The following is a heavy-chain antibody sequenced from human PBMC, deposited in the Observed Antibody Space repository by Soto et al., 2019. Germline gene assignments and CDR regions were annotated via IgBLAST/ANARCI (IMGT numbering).Heavy chain of an antibody. CDR2: IVPLLGTA. V-gene: IGHV1-69*01. CDR3: AREYSSGWSGY. CDR1: GGTFSTSG. D-gene: IGHD6-19*01. J-gene: IGHJ4*02. Sequence: QVHLVQSGAEVKKPGSSVKVSCKASGGTFSTSGISWVRQAPGQGLEWVGRIVPLLGTANYAQRFQGRVTITADESTSTAYMELSSLISEDTAVYYCAREYSSGWSGYWGQGTLVAVSS.